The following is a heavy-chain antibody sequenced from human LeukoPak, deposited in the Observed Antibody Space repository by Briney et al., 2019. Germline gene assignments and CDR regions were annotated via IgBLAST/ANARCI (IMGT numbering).Heavy chain of an antibody. CDR3: AGIQLWSPFVY. Sequence: GGSLRLSCAASGFTVSSNYMSWVRQAPGKGLEWVSVIYSGGSTYYADSVKGRFTISRDNSKSTLYLQMNSLRAEDTAVYYCAGIQLWSPFVYWGQGTLVTVSS. CDR2: IYSGGST. J-gene: IGHJ4*02. CDR1: GFTVSSNY. D-gene: IGHD5-18*01. V-gene: IGHV3-66*01.